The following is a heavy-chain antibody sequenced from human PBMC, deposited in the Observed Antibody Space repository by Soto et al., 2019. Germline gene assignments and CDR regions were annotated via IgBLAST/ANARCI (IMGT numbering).Heavy chain of an antibody. CDR1: GYTFTGYY. CDR3: ARDIGFGARSSYYYGMDV. CDR2: INPNSGGT. V-gene: IGHV1-2*04. D-gene: IGHD3-10*01. Sequence: QVQLVQSGAEVKKPGASVKVSCKASGYTFTGYYMHWVRQAPGQGLEWMGWINPNSGGTNYAQKFQGWVTMTSDTSISTAYMELSRLRSDDTAVYYCARDIGFGARSSYYYGMDVWGQGTTVTVSS. J-gene: IGHJ6*02.